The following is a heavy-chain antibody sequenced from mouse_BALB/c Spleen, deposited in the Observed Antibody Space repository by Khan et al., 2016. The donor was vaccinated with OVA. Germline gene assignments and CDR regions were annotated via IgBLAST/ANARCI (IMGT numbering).Heavy chain of an antibody. V-gene: IGHV1S81*02. CDR1: GYTFTSYY. Sequence: QVRLQQSGAELVKPGASVRLSCKASGYTFTSYYLYWVKQRPGQGLEWIADINPSSGGTNFNEKFKSKATLTVDKSSSTAYIQLNSLTSEDSAVYYCTRSGYGSFAYWGQGTLVTVSA. J-gene: IGHJ3*01. CDR3: TRSGYGSFAY. CDR2: INPSSGGT. D-gene: IGHD2-2*01.